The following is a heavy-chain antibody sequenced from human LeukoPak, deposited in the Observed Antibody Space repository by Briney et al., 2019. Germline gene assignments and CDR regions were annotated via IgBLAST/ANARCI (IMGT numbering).Heavy chain of an antibody. J-gene: IGHJ4*02. D-gene: IGHD6-19*01. CDR3: ARDRGSSGWYEFDY. CDR2: IKQDGSEK. CDR1: GFTSSSYW. Sequence: GGSLRLSCAASGFTSSSYWMSWIRQAPGKGLEWMANIKQDGSEKYYVDSVKGRFTISRDNAKNSLYLQMNSLRAEDTAVYYCARDRGSSGWYEFDYWGQGTLVTVS. V-gene: IGHV3-7*01.